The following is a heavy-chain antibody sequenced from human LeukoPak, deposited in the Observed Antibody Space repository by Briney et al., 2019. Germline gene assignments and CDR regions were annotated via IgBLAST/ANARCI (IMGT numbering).Heavy chain of an antibody. J-gene: IGHJ6*03. CDR1: GYTFNNYG. CDR2: ISSYNGNT. V-gene: IGHV1-18*01. Sequence: ASVKVSCKASGYTFNNYGISWVRQAPGQGLEWMGWISSYNGNTKYPQKLQGRVTMTTDTSTSTAYMELRRLRSDDTAVYYCARDDPDFGSGSYYNYYYMDVWGRGTTVTVSS. CDR3: ARDDPDFGSGSYYNYYYMDV. D-gene: IGHD3-10*01.